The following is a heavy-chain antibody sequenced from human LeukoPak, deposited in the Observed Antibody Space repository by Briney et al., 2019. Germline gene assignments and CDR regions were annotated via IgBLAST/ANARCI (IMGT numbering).Heavy chain of an antibody. CDR1: GGSISSGSYY. CDR2: IHTSGST. Sequence: PSETLSLTCTVSGGSISSGSYYWSWLRQPAGKGLEWIGRIHTSGSTNYNPSLKSRVTISVDTSKNQFSLKLSSVTAADTAVYYCARVMELGYCSSTSCYGGDYFDYWGQGTLVTVSS. V-gene: IGHV4-61*02. D-gene: IGHD2-2*01. CDR3: ARVMELGYCSSTSCYGGDYFDY. J-gene: IGHJ4*02.